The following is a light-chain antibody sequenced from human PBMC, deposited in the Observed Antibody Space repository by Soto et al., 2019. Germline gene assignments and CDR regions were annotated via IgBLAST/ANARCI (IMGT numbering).Light chain of an antibody. J-gene: IGKJ5*01. Sequence: DIHLTQSPSFLSASVGDRVIITCRASQGISNSLAWYQQKPGKAPKLLIYAASTLQSGVPSRFSGSGSGTELTLTISSLQPEDVATYYCQQVNSYPITFGQRTRLEIK. CDR3: QQVNSYPIT. V-gene: IGKV1-9*01. CDR2: AAS. CDR1: QGISNS.